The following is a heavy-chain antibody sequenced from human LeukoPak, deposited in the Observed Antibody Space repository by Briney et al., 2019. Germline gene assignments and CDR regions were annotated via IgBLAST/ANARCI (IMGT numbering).Heavy chain of an antibody. CDR3: AKGTMIVVVMGAFDI. CDR2: ISSSSSYM. Sequence: GGSLRLSCAASGFTFSSYSMNWVRQAPGKGLEWVSSISSSSSYMYYADSVKGRFTISRDNAKNSLYLQMNSLRAEDTAVYYCAKGTMIVVVMGAFDIWGQGTMVTVSS. D-gene: IGHD3-22*01. J-gene: IGHJ3*02. CDR1: GFTFSSYS. V-gene: IGHV3-21*04.